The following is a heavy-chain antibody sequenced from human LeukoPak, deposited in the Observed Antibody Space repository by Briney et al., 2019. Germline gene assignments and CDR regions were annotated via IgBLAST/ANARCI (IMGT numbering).Heavy chain of an antibody. V-gene: IGHV3-53*01. Sequence: GGSLRLSCAASGFSVGTKYMNWVRQAPGKGLEWISILYSGGDTYYADSVKGRFAISRDNSRNTLSLQMSSLRVEDTAVYYCARVGDHYQWNFDLWGRGTLVTLS. J-gene: IGHJ2*01. CDR3: ARVGDHYQWNFDL. CDR1: GFSVGTKY. CDR2: LYSGGDT. D-gene: IGHD3-10*01.